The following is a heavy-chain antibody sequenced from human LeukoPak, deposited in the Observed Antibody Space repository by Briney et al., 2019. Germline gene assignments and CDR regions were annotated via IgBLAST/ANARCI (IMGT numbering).Heavy chain of an antibody. J-gene: IGHJ3*02. D-gene: IGHD2-15*01. CDR2: INHSGSA. Sequence: SETLSLTCALYGGSFSGYYWSWIRQPPGKGQEWIGEINHSGSANYNPSLKSRVTISVDTSKNQFSLKLSSVTAADTAVYYCARGKELLGGNRRPRAFDISGQGTMVTVSS. CDR3: ARGKELLGGNRRPRAFDI. V-gene: IGHV4-34*01. CDR1: GGSFSGYY.